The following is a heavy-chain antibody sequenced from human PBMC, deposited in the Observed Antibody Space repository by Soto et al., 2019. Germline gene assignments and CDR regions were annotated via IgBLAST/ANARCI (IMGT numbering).Heavy chain of an antibody. CDR1: GGSFSDYY. J-gene: IGHJ6*02. Sequence: SETLSLTCDVSGGSFSDYYWTWIRQSPGKGLEWIGEINRIGNTNYNSSLQSRVAISIDTSKNQFSLKLNSVTAADTAVYYCARVGRVMIFGVVRWTRYGLDVWGQGTTVTVSS. D-gene: IGHD3-3*01. CDR3: ARVGRVMIFGVVRWTRYGLDV. V-gene: IGHV4-34*01. CDR2: INRIGNT.